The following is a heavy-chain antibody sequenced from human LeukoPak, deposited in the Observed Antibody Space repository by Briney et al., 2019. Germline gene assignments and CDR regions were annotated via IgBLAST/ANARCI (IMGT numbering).Heavy chain of an antibody. V-gene: IGHV1-46*01. Sequence: GASVTVSCKASGYTFTSYYMHWVRQAPGQGLEWMGIINPSGGSTSYAQRFQGRVTMTRDTSTSTVYMELSSLRSEDTAVYYCARERRSGGSLDFDYWGQGTLVTVSP. CDR1: GYTFTSYY. D-gene: IGHD2-15*01. CDR2: INPSGGST. J-gene: IGHJ4*02. CDR3: ARERRSGGSLDFDY.